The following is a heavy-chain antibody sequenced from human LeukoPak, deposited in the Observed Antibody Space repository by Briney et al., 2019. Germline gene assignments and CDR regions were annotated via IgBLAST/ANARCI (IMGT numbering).Heavy chain of an antibody. J-gene: IGHJ3*02. CDR1: GGSISSYY. Sequence: SETLSLTCTVSGGSISSYYWSWIRQPPGKGLEWIGYIYYSGSTNYNPSLKSRVTISVDTSKNQFSLKLSSVTAADTAVYYCARGDPYYYGSGSYFRPRPDAFDIWGQGTMVTVSS. CDR2: IYYSGST. CDR3: ARGDPYYYGSGSYFRPRPDAFDI. V-gene: IGHV4-59*01. D-gene: IGHD3-10*01.